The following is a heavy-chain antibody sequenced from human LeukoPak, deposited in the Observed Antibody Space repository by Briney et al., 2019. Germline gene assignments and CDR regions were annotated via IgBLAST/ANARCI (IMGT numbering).Heavy chain of an antibody. CDR3: ARAMPMVVTLPGKYYFDY. CDR2: INPNSGTT. Sequence: ASVKVSCKTSGYTFTGYFMHWVRQAPGQGLEWMGWINPNSGTTNYAQKFQGRVTITTDESTSTAYMELSSLRSEDTAVYYCARAMPMVVTLPGKYYFDYWGQGTLVTVSS. CDR1: GYTFTGYF. V-gene: IGHV1-2*02. J-gene: IGHJ4*02. D-gene: IGHD4-23*01.